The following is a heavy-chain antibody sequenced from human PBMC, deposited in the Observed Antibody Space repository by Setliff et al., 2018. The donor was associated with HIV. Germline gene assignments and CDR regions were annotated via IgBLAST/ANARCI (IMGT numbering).Heavy chain of an antibody. D-gene: IGHD3-22*01. CDR1: GYTFISYY. CDR3: ARGSYLDSSGGDPFEM. Sequence: ASVKVSCKASGYTFISYYMHWVRQAPGQGLEWMGVINPSSGSTTYTQKLQGRVTMTRDTSTNRVYMELSGLRSEDTAVYYCARGSYLDSSGGDPFEMWGQGTRVTVSS. J-gene: IGHJ3*02. CDR2: INPSSGST. V-gene: IGHV1-46*04.